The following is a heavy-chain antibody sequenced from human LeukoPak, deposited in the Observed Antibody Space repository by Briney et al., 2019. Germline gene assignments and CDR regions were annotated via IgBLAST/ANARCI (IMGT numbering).Heavy chain of an antibody. CDR2: IIPIFGTA. CDR3: ARGGGRPVRYFDWLPPLYFDY. Sequence: SVKVSCKASGGTFSSYAISWVRQAPGQGLEWMGGIIPIFGTANYAQKFQGRVTITADESTSTAYMELSSLRSEDTAVYYCARGGGRPVRYFDWLPPLYFDYWGQGTLVAVSS. D-gene: IGHD3-9*01. V-gene: IGHV1-69*13. J-gene: IGHJ4*02. CDR1: GGTFSSYA.